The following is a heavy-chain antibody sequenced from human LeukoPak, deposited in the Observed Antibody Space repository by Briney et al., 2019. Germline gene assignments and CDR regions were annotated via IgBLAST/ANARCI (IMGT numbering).Heavy chain of an antibody. CDR1: GGSFSGYY. CDR2: INHSGST. Sequence: SETLSLTCAVYGGSFSGYYWSWIRQPPGKGLEWIGEINHSGSTNYNPSLKSRVTISVDTSKNQFSLKLSSVTAADTGVYYCARAYSSSWIDYWGQGTLVTVSS. CDR3: ARAYSSSWIDY. D-gene: IGHD6-13*01. V-gene: IGHV4-34*01. J-gene: IGHJ4*02.